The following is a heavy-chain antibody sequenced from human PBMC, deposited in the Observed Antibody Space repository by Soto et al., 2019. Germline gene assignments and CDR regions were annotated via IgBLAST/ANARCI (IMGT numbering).Heavy chain of an antibody. Sequence: QVQLVQSGAEVRNPGSSVSVSCKASGGTFSVHAINWVRQAPGQGLEWIGMLIPLYGRTNYAQALQDRVTITAAESKTPSTFPLGPLSWGTSAGTSSPGGLVKDYF. V-gene: IGHV1-69*18. D-gene: IGHD3-16*01. CDR1: GGTFSVHA. CDR3: PGGLVKDYF. CDR2: LIPLYGRT. J-gene: IGHJ1*01.